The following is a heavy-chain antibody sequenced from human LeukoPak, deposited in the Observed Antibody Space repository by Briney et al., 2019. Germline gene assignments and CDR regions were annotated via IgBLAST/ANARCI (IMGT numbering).Heavy chain of an antibody. Sequence: GSSVKVSCKASGGTFSSYAISWVRQAPGQGLERMGRIIPILGIANYAQKFQGRVTITADKSTSTAYMELSTLRSEDTAVYYCARGGEWLDFDYWGQGTLVTVSS. CDR2: IIPILGIA. D-gene: IGHD3-16*01. CDR1: GGTFSSYA. CDR3: ARGGEWLDFDY. J-gene: IGHJ4*02. V-gene: IGHV1-69*04.